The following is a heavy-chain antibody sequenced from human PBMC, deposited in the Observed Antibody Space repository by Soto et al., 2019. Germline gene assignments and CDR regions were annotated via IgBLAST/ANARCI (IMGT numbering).Heavy chain of an antibody. D-gene: IGHD3-22*01. Sequence: GGSLRLSCAASGFTFSSYGMHWVRQAPGKGLEWVAVISYDGSNKYYADSVKGRFTISRDNSKNTLYLQMNSLRAEDTAVDYCAKEWSYYDSIGYWYFDLWGRGTLVTVSS. V-gene: IGHV3-30*18. CDR1: GFTFSSYG. J-gene: IGHJ2*01. CDR3: AKEWSYYDSIGYWYFDL. CDR2: ISYDGSNK.